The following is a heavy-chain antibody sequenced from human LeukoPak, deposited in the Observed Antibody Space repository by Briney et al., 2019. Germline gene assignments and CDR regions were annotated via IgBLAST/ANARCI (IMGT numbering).Heavy chain of an antibody. J-gene: IGHJ4*02. CDR3: VRSTNHADFDS. CDR2: IYYSGST. CDR1: GGSISSSNYY. V-gene: IGHV4-39*01. D-gene: IGHD2-2*01. Sequence: SETLSPTCTVSGGSISSSNYYWGWIRQPSGKGLEWIGSIYYSGSTYYNPSLKSRVTISVDTSKDQFSLKLSSMTAADTAVYYCVRSTNHADFDSCGQGTLVTVSS.